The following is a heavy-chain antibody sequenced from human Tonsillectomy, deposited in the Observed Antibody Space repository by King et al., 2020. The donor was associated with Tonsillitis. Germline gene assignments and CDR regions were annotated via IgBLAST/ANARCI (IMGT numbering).Heavy chain of an antibody. CDR2: LNPNSKDT. D-gene: IGHD3-10*01. CDR1: GYTFSSYD. J-gene: IGHJ4*02. V-gene: IGHV1-8*01. CDR3: ATLNLHRGVRQDFDL. Sequence: VQLVESGPEVKKPGASVKVSCKASGYTFSSYDINWVRQSIGQGLEWMGWLNPNSKDTGYAQKFQGRATMTTDTSTNTVYLELSSLTSEDTAVYYCATLNLHRGVRQDFDLWGQGTLVTVSS.